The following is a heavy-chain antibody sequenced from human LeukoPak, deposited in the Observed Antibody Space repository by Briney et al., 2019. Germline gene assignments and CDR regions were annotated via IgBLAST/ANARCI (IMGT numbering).Heavy chain of an antibody. CDR3: ARDVGYYGSGSYDY. CDR2: ISAYNGNT. D-gene: IGHD3-10*01. J-gene: IGHJ4*02. CDR1: GYTFTSYG. V-gene: IGHV1-18*01. Sequence: ASVKVSCKAPGYTFTSYGISWVRQAPGQGLEWMGWISAYNGNTNYAQKLQGRVTMTTDTSTSTAYMELRSLRSDDTAVYYCARDVGYYGSGSYDYWGQGTLVTVSS.